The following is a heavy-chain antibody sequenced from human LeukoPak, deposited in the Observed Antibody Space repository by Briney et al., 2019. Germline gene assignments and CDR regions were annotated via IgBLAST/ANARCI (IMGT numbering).Heavy chain of an antibody. D-gene: IGHD5-18*01. CDR2: IYYSGST. Sequence: PSETLSLTCTVSGGSISSYYWSWIRQPPGKGLEWIGYIYYSGSTNYNPSLKSRVTISVDTSKNQFSLKLSSVTAADTAVYYCARVGGYSYGTNFDYWGQGTLVTVSS. CDR1: GGSISSYY. J-gene: IGHJ4*02. V-gene: IGHV4-59*01. CDR3: ARVGGYSYGTNFDY.